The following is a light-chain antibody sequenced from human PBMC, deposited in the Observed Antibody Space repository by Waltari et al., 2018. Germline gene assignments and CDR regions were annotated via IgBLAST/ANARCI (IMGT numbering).Light chain of an antibody. Sequence: EIVLTQSLGPLSSTPGERATLSCRASQTVRTTYLAWSQQKPAQAPTLLIYDTSSGAGTDFSFTISSMEPEDFAVYYCQQYDISPLPFGGGTKVETK. CDR3: QQYDISPLP. CDR1: QTVRTTY. V-gene: IGKV3-20*01. CDR2: DTS. J-gene: IGKJ4*01.